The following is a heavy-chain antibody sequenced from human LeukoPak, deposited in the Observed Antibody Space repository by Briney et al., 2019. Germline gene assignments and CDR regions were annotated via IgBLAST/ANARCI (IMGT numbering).Heavy chain of an antibody. Sequence: GGSLRLSCAASGFTVSSNYMSWVRQAPGKGLEWVSYISSSGSTIYYADSVKGRFTISRDNAKNSLYLQMNSLRAEDTAVYYCARDPTGSYYYYYGMDVWGKGTTVTVSS. CDR2: ISSSGSTI. V-gene: IGHV3-11*04. J-gene: IGHJ6*04. CDR1: GFTVSSNY. CDR3: ARDPTGSYYYYYGMDV.